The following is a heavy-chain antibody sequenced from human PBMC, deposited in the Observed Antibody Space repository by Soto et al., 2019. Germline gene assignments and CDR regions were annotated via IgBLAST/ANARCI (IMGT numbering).Heavy chain of an antibody. J-gene: IGHJ4*02. CDR1: GGSISSSNW. CDR2: IYHSGST. Sequence: SETLSLTCAVSGGSISSSNWWSWVRQPPGKGLEWIGEIYHSGSTNYNPSLKSRVTISVDKSKNQFSLKLSSVTAADTAVYYCARTTSNWNYYFDYWGQGTLVTVSS. CDR3: ARTTSNWNYYFDY. D-gene: IGHD1-7*01. V-gene: IGHV4-4*02.